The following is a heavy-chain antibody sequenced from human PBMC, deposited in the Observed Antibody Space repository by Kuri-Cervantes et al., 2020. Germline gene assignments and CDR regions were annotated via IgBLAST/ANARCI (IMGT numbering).Heavy chain of an antibody. D-gene: IGHD2-21*01. V-gene: IGHV3-30*02. CDR2: IRYDGSNK. Sequence: GESLKISCAASGFIFSSYGIHWVRQAPGKGLEWVAFIRYDGSNKYYADSVKGRFTVSRDNSKNTLYLQMNSLRIEDTAMYYCARGDTYGPPYYYYMDVWGEGTTVTVSS. CDR1: GFIFSSYG. J-gene: IGHJ6*03. CDR3: ARGDTYGPPYYYYMDV.